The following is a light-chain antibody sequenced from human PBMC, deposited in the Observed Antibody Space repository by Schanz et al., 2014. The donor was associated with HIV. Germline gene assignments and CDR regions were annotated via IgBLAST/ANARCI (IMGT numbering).Light chain of an antibody. CDR2: DVD. J-gene: IGLJ2*01. V-gene: IGLV2-14*03. CDR3: GSYTRSSSVV. Sequence: QPVLTQPASVSGSPGQSITISCTGTSSDVGGYNYVSWYQHHPGKAPKLLIFDVDNRPSGVSHRFSAYKSGNTASLTISGLQADDEADYYCGSYTRSSSVVFGGGTKLTVL. CDR1: SSDVGGYNY.